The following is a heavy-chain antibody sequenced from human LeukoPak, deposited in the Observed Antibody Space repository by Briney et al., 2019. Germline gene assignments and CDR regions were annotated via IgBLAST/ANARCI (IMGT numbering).Heavy chain of an antibody. CDR3: AKGPGARGHFNWFDP. J-gene: IGHJ5*02. CDR1: GFTFSSYW. CDR2: IKQDGSEK. Sequence: GGSLRLSCAACGFTFSSYWMSWVRQAPGKGLEWVANIKQDGSEKYYVDSVKGRFTISRDNAKNSLYLQMNGLRGEDTAVYYCAKGPGARGHFNWFDPWGQGTLVTVSS. D-gene: IGHD5-12*01. V-gene: IGHV3-7*01.